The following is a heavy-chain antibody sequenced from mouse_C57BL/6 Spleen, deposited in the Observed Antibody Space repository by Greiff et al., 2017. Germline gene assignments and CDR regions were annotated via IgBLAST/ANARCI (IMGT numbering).Heavy chain of an antibody. Sequence: QVQLQQSGPGLVQPSQSLSITCTVSGFSLTSYGVHWVRQSPGKGLEWLGVLWRGGSTDYNAAFMSRLSITKDNSKSQVFFKMNSLQADDTAIYYCAKKGDYDPHYYAMDYWGQGTSVTVSS. CDR1: GFSLTSYG. D-gene: IGHD2-4*01. V-gene: IGHV2-5*01. CDR2: LWRGGST. CDR3: AKKGDYDPHYYAMDY. J-gene: IGHJ4*01.